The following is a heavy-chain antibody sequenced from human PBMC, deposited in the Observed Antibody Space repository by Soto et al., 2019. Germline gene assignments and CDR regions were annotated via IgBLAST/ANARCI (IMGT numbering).Heavy chain of an antibody. V-gene: IGHV3-30-3*01. CDR2: ISYDETTT. J-gene: IGHJ1*01. CDR1: GFSFSAYA. CDR3: VRARQNLVVNEYFQY. Sequence: QVQLVESGGGVVQPGRSLRLSCAASGFSFSAYAIHWVRQAPGKGLEWVALISYDETTTYYADSVKGRFTISRDNSKNTLYLQMNSLRSEDTAVYYGVRARQNLVVNEYFQYWGQGTLVIVSS. D-gene: IGHD2-8*02.